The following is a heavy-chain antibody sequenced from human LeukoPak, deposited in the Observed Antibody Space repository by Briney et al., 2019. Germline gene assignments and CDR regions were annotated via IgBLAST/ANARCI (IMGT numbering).Heavy chain of an antibody. Sequence: GGSLRLSCAASGFTFSSYSMNWVRQAPGKGLEWVSALSGGGDSTYYADSVKGRFTIPRDNSKNTLYLQMNSLRAEDTALYYCAKNGYNSGWYDSWGQGILVTVSS. J-gene: IGHJ5*01. CDR3: AKNGYNSGWYDS. CDR2: LSGGGDST. CDR1: GFTFSSYS. D-gene: IGHD6-25*01. V-gene: IGHV3-23*01.